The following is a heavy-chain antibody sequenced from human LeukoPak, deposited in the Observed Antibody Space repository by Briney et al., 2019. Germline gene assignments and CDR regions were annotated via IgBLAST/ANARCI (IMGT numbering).Heavy chain of an antibody. CDR3: AREGGPYRPLDY. Sequence: SETLFLTCGVSGGSITITNYWTWVRQPPGKGLEWIGEVNLQGSTNYNPSLMGRVAISVDTSENHISLQLTSVTAADTAVYYCAREGGPYRPLDYSGQGTLVTVSS. J-gene: IGHJ4*02. CDR2: VNLQGST. CDR1: GGSITITNY. V-gene: IGHV4-4*02.